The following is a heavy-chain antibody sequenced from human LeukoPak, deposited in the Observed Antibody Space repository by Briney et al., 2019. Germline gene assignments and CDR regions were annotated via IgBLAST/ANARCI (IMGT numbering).Heavy chain of an antibody. CDR3: ARIGPGRDGSNSFAQ. V-gene: IGHV3-69-1*01. J-gene: IGHJ4*02. CDR1: GLTFCSYD. CDR2: INYNGI. D-gene: IGHD5-24*01. Sequence: GGSLRLSCAAPGLTFCSYDMTWVRQAPGKGLEYVSSINYNGIFSADSVKGRFTISRDNAKNSLYLEMNSLRVEDTAFYYCARIGPGRDGSNSFAQWGKGTLVIVSS.